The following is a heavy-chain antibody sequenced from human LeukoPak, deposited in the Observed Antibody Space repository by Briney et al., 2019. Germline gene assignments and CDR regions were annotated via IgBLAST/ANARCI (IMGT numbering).Heavy chain of an antibody. Sequence: PSETLSLTCTVSGGSISSYYWSWIRQPPGKGLEWIGYIYYSGSTNYNPSLKSRVTISVDTSKNQFSLKLSSVTAADTAVYYCARAPREAAASSYYFDYRGQGTLVTVSS. V-gene: IGHV4-59*01. CDR3: ARAPREAAASSYYFDY. CDR1: GGSISSYY. D-gene: IGHD2-2*01. CDR2: IYYSGST. J-gene: IGHJ4*02.